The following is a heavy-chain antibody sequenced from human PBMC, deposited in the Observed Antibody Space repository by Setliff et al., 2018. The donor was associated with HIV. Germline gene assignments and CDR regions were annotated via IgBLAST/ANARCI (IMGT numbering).Heavy chain of an antibody. CDR1: GFTLTKYT. D-gene: IGHD1-26*01. V-gene: IGHV3-48*01. Sequence: PGGCLRLSCEASGFTLTKYTMNWVRQAPGKGLEWLSYISATGTTVSYADSVRGRFIISRDSVRNELYLQMKSLRVEDTALYYCVRDQLRWPERWDFDFWGQGTLVTVSS. J-gene: IGHJ4*02. CDR2: ISATGTTV. CDR3: VRDQLRWPERWDFDF.